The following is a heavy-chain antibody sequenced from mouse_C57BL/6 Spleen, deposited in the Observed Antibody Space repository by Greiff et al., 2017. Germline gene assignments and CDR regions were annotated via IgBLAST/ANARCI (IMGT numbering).Heavy chain of an antibody. CDR1: GYTFTDYY. CDR3: AIYDGTTKCFDY. V-gene: IGHV1-26*01. CDR2: INPNNGGT. Sequence: VQLQQSGPELVKPGASVKISCKASGYTFTDYYMNWVKQSHGKSLEWIGDINPNNGGTSYNQKFKGKATLTVDKFSSTAYMELRSLTSEDSAVYYCAIYDGTTKCFDYWGQGTTLTVSS. D-gene: IGHD2-3*01. J-gene: IGHJ2*01.